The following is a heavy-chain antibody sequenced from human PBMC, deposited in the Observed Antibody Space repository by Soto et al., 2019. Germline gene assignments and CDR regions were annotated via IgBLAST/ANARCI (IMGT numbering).Heavy chain of an antibody. V-gene: IGHV3-53*01. CDR2: LYDVDGS. Sequence: DVQLVESGGGLIQPGESLRLSCAAFGLTVSGKKYVAWVRQAPGKGLEWVSALYDVDGSFYADSVKGRFTTSSDSSKTTVYLQMKGLRPDDTAVYYCASWHEREHAYDVWCQGTTVTVSS. D-gene: IGHD1-1*01. CDR1: GLTVSGKKY. CDR3: ASWHEREHAYDV. J-gene: IGHJ3*01.